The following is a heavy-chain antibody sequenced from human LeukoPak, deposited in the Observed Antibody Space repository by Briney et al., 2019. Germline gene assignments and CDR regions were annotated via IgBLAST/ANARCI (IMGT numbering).Heavy chain of an antibody. V-gene: IGHV4-34*01. J-gene: IGHJ5*02. CDR3: ARVPYSSSWYQYNWFDL. CDR1: GGSFSGYY. D-gene: IGHD6-13*01. Sequence: QASETLSLTCAVYGGSFSGYYWSWIRQPPGKGLEWIGEINHSGSTNYNPSLKSRVTISVDTSKNQFSLKLSSVTAADTAVYYCARVPYSSSWYQYNWFDLWGEGTLVTVSS. CDR2: INHSGST.